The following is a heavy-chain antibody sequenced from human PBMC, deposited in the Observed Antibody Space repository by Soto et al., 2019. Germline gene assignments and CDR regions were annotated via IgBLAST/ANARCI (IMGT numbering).Heavy chain of an antibody. CDR1: GFTYSDYA. D-gene: IGHD4-17*01. CDR3: AKDPRGFANNYGGPNWFHP. V-gene: IGHV3-23*01. Sequence: GGSLRLSCVASGFTYSDYAMSWVRQASGKGLEWVSGISGGGDTTYYANSVKGRFTISRVNSKNTMYLQMNSLRAEDTAIYYCAKDPRGFANNYGGPNWFHPWG. CDR2: ISGGGDTT. J-gene: IGHJ5*02.